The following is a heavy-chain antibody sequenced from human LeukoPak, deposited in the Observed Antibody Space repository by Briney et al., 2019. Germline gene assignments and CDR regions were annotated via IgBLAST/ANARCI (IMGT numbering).Heavy chain of an antibody. D-gene: IGHD3-16*01. J-gene: IGHJ4*02. Sequence: SETLSFTCTVSDDSISDYYRGWIRQPPGKGLEWIGYFHNSGTSTYNPSLKSRVTISADTSKNQFSLKLNSLTTADTAVYYCTRGAGWLIDYWGQGILVTVSS. CDR1: DDSISDYY. CDR2: FHNSGTS. V-gene: IGHV4-59*01. CDR3: TRGAGWLIDY.